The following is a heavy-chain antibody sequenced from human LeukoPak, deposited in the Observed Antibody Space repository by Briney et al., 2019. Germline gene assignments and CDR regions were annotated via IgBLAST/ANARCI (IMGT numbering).Heavy chain of an antibody. V-gene: IGHV4-28*05. CDR2: IYYSGSI. CDR1: GYSISSSNW. CDR3: ARTSGYSSSWTNSDAFDI. Sequence: SDTLSLTCAVSGYSISSSNWWGWIRQPPGKGLEWIGYIYYSGSIYYNPSLKSRVTMSVDTSKNQFSLKLSSVTAVDTAVYYCARTSGYSSSWTNSDAFDIWGQGTMVTVSS. D-gene: IGHD6-13*01. J-gene: IGHJ3*02.